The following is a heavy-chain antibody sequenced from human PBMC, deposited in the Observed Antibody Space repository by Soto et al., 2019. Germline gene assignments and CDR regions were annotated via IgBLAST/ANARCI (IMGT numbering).Heavy chain of an antibody. CDR3: ARGSLY. V-gene: IGHV3-66*01. CDR2: IYSADNT. J-gene: IGHJ4*01. CDR1: GLSVSSND. Sequence: PGGSLRLSCAASGLSVSSNDMSWVRQAPGKGLECVSIIYSADNTFYVDSVKGRFIISRDNSKNTVYLQMNSLRADDTAVYYCARGSLYWGQGTLVTVPQ.